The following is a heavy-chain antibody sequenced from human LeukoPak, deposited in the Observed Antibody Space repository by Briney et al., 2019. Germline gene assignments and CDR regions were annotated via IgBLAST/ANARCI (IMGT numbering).Heavy chain of an antibody. V-gene: IGHV1-2*02. Sequence: ASVKVSRKASGYTFTGYYTHWVRQAPGQGLEWMGWINPNSGGTNYAQKFQGRVTMTRDTSISTAYMELSRLRSDDTAVYYCARGLNNWNYRPPGFWGQGTLVTVSS. CDR2: INPNSGGT. J-gene: IGHJ4*02. D-gene: IGHD1-7*01. CDR3: ARGLNNWNYRPPGF. CDR1: GYTFTGYY.